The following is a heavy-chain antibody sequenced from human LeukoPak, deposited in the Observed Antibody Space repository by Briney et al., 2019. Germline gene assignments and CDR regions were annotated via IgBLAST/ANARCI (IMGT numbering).Heavy chain of an antibody. CDR1: GYTFTGYY. Sequence: ASVKVSCKASGYTFTGYYMHWVRQAPGQGLEWMGWINPNSGGTNYAQKFQGRVTMTRDTSTSTAYMELSRLRSDDTAVYYCARRRYYYDSSGFTFDYWGQGTLVTVSS. CDR3: ARRRYYYDSSGFTFDY. CDR2: INPNSGGT. D-gene: IGHD3-22*01. V-gene: IGHV1-2*02. J-gene: IGHJ4*02.